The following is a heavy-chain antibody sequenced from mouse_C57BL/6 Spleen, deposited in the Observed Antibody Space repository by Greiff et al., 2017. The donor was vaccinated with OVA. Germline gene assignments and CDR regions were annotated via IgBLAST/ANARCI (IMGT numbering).Heavy chain of an antibody. CDR3: TTITTVVKFDY. V-gene: IGHV1-15*01. J-gene: IGHJ2*01. CDR2: IDPETGGT. Sequence: QVQLQQSGAELVRPGASVTLSCKASGYTFTDYEMHWVKQTPVHGLEWIGAIDPETGGTAYNQKFKGKAILTADKSSSTAYMELRSLTSDDSAVYYCTTITTVVKFDYWGQGTTLTVSS. D-gene: IGHD1-1*01. CDR1: GYTFTDYE.